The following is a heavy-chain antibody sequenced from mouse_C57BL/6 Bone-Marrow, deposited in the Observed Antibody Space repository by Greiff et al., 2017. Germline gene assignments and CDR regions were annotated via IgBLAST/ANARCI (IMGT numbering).Heavy chain of an antibody. Sequence: VQLQQPGAELVMPGASVKLSCKASGYTFTSYWMHWVKQRPGQGLEWIGEIDPSDSYTNYNQKFKGKSTLTVDKSSSTAYMQLSSLTSEDSAVYYCARAPGLGDYWGQGTTLTVAS. CDR1: GYTFTSYW. CDR2: IDPSDSYT. V-gene: IGHV1-69*01. J-gene: IGHJ2*01. CDR3: ARAPGLGDY. D-gene: IGHD4-1*01.